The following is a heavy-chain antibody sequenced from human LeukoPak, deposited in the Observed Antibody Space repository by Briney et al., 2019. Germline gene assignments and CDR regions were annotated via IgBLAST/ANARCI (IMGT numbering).Heavy chain of an antibody. CDR3: AKVRVVGDYNWFFGL. CDR2: IVGSGAST. Sequence: GGSLRLSCAASGFTLSSFAMSWVRQAPGKGLEWVSAIVGSGASTYYADSVKGRFTISRDNSKNTLHLQMNSLRAEDTAIYHCAKVRVVGDYNWFFGLWGRGTLVTVSS. J-gene: IGHJ2*01. CDR1: GFTLSSFA. V-gene: IGHV3-23*01. D-gene: IGHD4-17*01.